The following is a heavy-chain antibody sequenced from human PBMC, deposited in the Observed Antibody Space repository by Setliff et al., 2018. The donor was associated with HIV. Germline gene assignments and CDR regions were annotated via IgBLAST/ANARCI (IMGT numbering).Heavy chain of an antibody. V-gene: IGHV3-30*02. CDR2: IRYDGSNK. Sequence: GGSLRLSCAVSGFTFISYGMYWVRQAPGKGLEWVAFIRYDGSNKYYADSVRGRFTISRDNAKNSLYLQMSSLRSEDTAVYYCASWGNPSFDLWGRGTLVTVSS. CDR1: GFTFISYG. J-gene: IGHJ2*01. D-gene: IGHD3-16*01. CDR3: ASWGNPSFDL.